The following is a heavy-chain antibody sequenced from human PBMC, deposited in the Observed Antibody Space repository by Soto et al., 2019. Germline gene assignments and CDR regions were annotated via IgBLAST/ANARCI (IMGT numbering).Heavy chain of an antibody. J-gene: IGHJ6*02. V-gene: IGHV1-69*13. CDR2: IIPIFGTA. Sequence: SVKVSCKASGGTSSSYAISWVRQAPGQGLEWMGGIIPIFGTANYAQKFQGRVTITADESTSTAYMELSSLRSEDTAVYYCARESSRSGNSYYYGMDVWGQGTTVTVS. CDR1: GGTSSSYA. D-gene: IGHD3-3*01. CDR3: ARESSRSGNSYYYGMDV.